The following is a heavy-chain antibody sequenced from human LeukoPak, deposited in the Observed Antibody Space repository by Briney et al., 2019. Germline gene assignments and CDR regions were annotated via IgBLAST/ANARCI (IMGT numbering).Heavy chain of an antibody. CDR2: ISSSSSNK. D-gene: IGHD4-11*01. CDR1: GFTFSDYY. Sequence: GGSLRLSCAASGFTFSDYYMSWIRQAPGKGLEWDSFISSSSSNKKYADSVKGRFTISRDNAKNSLYLQMNSLGAEDAAVYYCARSVDSWSRMDVWGQGTRVTVSS. V-gene: IGHV3-11*03. CDR3: ARSVDSWSRMDV. J-gene: IGHJ6*02.